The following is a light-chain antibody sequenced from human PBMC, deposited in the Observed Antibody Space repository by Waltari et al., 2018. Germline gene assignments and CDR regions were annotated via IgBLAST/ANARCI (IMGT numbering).Light chain of an antibody. J-gene: IGKJ2*01. V-gene: IGKV2-28*01. CDR3: MQVLQTPYT. Sequence: EIVMTQSPLSLAVTPGEPASISCRSTQSLLHRPGYNYVDWYLQKPGQSPQLLIDLGSNRAPGVPGRFSGSGSGTDFTLHITRLEAEDVGVFYCMQVLQTPYTFGQGTKLEIK. CDR2: LGS. CDR1: QSLLHRPGYNY.